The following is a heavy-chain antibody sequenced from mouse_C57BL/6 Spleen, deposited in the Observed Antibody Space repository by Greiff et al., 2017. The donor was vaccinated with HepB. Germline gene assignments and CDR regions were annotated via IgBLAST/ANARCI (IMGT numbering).Heavy chain of an antibody. CDR3: ARGDYYGSSHLAY. J-gene: IGHJ3*01. CDR2: ISSGSSTI. Sequence: EVKLVESGGGLVKPGGSLKLSCAASGFTFSDYGMHWVRQAPEKGLEWVAYISSGSSTIYYADTVKGRFTISRDNAKNTLFLQMTSLRSEDTAMYYCARGDYYGSSHLAYWGQGTLVTVSA. V-gene: IGHV5-17*01. CDR1: GFTFSDYG. D-gene: IGHD1-1*01.